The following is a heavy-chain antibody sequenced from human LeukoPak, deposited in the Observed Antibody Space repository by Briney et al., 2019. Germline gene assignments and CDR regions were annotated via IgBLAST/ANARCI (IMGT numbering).Heavy chain of an antibody. D-gene: IGHD6-13*01. J-gene: IGHJ4*02. CDR3: ARHYSSSWYNDY. Sequence: NPSETLSLTCTVSGGSISSGGYYWSWIRQHPGKGLEWIGYIYYSGSTYYNPSLKSRVTISVDTSKNQFSLKLSSVTAADTAVYYCARHYSSSWYNDYWGQGTLVTVSS. CDR1: GGSISSGGYY. V-gene: IGHV4-31*03. CDR2: IYYSGST.